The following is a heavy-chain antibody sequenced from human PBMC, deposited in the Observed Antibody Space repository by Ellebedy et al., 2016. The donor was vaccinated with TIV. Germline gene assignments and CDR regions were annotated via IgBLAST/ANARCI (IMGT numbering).Heavy chain of an antibody. V-gene: IGHV4-59*12. Sequence: SETLSLXXTVSGGSISSYYWSWIRQPPGKGLEWIEYIYYSGSTNYNPSLKSRVTISVDTSKNQFSLKLSSVTAADTAVYYCARGGIAARRRNFDYWGQGTLVTVSS. D-gene: IGHD6-6*01. CDR3: ARGGIAARRRNFDY. CDR1: GGSISSYY. CDR2: IYYSGST. J-gene: IGHJ4*02.